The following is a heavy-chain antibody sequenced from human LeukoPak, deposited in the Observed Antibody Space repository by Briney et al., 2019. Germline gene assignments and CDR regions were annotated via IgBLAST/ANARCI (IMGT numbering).Heavy chain of an antibody. CDR2: INSDGSST. Sequence: GGSLRLSCAASGFTFSSYWMHWVRQAPGKGLVWVSRINSDGSSTSYADSVKGRFTISRDNAKNTLYLRMNSLRAEDTAVYYCARDGVHYDILTGYDYWGQGTLVAVSS. J-gene: IGHJ4*02. D-gene: IGHD3-9*01. V-gene: IGHV3-74*01. CDR3: ARDGVHYDILTGYDY. CDR1: GFTFSSYW.